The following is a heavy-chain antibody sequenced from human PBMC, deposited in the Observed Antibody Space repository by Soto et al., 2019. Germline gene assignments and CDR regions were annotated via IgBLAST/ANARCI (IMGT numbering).Heavy chain of an antibody. V-gene: IGHV4-61*01. Sequence: PSETLSLTCTVSGGSVSSASYYWSWIWQPPGKGLEWIGYVYYTGSTNYNPSLKSRVTISVDTSKNQFSLKLTSVTAADTAMYYCAREILLYGSGSYYLDYWGQGTLVTVSS. CDR2: VYYTGST. CDR3: AREILLYGSGSYYLDY. J-gene: IGHJ4*02. CDR1: GGSVSSASYY. D-gene: IGHD3-10*01.